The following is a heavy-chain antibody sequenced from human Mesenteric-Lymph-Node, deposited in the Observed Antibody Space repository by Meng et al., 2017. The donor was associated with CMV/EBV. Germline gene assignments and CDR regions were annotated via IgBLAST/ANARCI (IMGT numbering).Heavy chain of an antibody. Sequence: CKASGYTFNSYGISWVRQAPGQGLEWMGWINPYNGNKNYAQKLQDRLTMTTDTSTNTAYMELRSLRSDDTAVYYCARTPLAVVPYDYWGQGTLVTVSS. CDR2: INPYNGNK. J-gene: IGHJ4*02. V-gene: IGHV1-18*04. CDR3: ARTPLAVVPYDY. CDR1: GYTFNSYG. D-gene: IGHD6-19*01.